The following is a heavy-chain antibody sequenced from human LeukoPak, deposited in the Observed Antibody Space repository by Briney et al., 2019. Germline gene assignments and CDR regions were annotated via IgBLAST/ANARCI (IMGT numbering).Heavy chain of an antibody. D-gene: IGHD5-18*01. CDR3: ATGDGGDSPPFDAFDI. Sequence: ASVKVSCKASGYTFTGYCMHWVRQAPGQGLEWMGYINPNSGDTKYAQKFQDRVTLIRDTSISTAYMEVNRLRSDDTAVYYCATGDGGDSPPFDAFDIWGQGTMVTVSS. J-gene: IGHJ3*02. CDR2: INPNSGDT. V-gene: IGHV1-2*02. CDR1: GYTFTGYC.